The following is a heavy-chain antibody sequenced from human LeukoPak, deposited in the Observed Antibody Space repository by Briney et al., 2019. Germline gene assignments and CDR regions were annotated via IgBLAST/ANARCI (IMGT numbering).Heavy chain of an antibody. D-gene: IGHD2-15*01. CDR3: ASGINTCSGGSCYSDYYYGMDV. Sequence: GASVKVSCKASGYTFTSYGISWVRQAPGQGLEWMGWISAYNGNTNYAQKLQGRVTMTTDTATSKDYMELRSLRADERAVYYCASGINTCSGGSCYSDYYYGMDVWGQGTTVTVSS. V-gene: IGHV1-18*01. J-gene: IGHJ6*02. CDR1: GYTFTSYG. CDR2: ISAYNGNT.